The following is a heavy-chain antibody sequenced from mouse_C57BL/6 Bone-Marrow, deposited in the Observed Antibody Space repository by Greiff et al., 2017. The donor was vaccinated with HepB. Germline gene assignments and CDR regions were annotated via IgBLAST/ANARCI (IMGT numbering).Heavy chain of an antibody. V-gene: IGHV1-4*01. CDR3: ARIHYYGSRAWFAY. Sequence: VQLQQSGAELARPGASVKMSCQASGYTFTSYTMHWVKQRPGQGLEWIGYINPSSGYTKYNQKFKDKATLTADKSSSTAYMQLSSLTSEDSAVYYCARIHYYGSRAWFAYWGQETLVTVSA. CDR2: INPSSGYT. CDR1: GYTFTSYT. J-gene: IGHJ3*01. D-gene: IGHD1-1*01.